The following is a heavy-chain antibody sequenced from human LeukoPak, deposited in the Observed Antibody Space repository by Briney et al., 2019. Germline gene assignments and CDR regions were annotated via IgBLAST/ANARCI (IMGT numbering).Heavy chain of an antibody. J-gene: IGHJ4*02. D-gene: IGHD1-26*01. Sequence: GRSLRLSCAASGFTFSSYGMHWVRQAPGKGLEWVAVISYDGSNKYYADSVKGRFTISRDNSKNTLYLQMNSLRAEDTAVYYCAKDGIVGATGDDDYWGQGTLATVSS. V-gene: IGHV3-30*18. CDR3: AKDGIVGATGDDDY. CDR1: GFTFSSYG. CDR2: ISYDGSNK.